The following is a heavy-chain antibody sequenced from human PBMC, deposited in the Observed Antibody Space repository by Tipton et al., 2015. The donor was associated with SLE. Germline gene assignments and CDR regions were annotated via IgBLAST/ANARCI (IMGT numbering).Heavy chain of an antibody. D-gene: IGHD3-22*01. CDR2: INRSGST. J-gene: IGHJ4*02. CDR1: GGSFSGYY. Sequence: TLSLTCAVYGGSFSGYYWSWIRQPPGKGLEWIGEINRSGSTNYNPSLKSRVTMSVDKSNSTAYLQWSSLKASDTAVYYCARLSSYYYDSSGYDYWGQGTLVTVSS. V-gene: IGHV4-34*10. CDR3: ARLSSYYYDSSGYDY.